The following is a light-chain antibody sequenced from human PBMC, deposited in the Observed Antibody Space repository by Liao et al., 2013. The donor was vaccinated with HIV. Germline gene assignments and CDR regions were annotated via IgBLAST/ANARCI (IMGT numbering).Light chain of an antibody. V-gene: IGLV3-25*03. J-gene: IGLJ2*01. Sequence: SYELTQPPSVSVSPGQTARITCSGDALPKQYAYWYQQKPGQAPVLVIYKDIERPSGIPERFSGSSSGTTVTLTISGVQAEDEADYYCQSADSSGTYVLFGGGTKLTVL. CDR2: KDI. CDR3: QSADSSGTYVL. CDR1: ALPKQY.